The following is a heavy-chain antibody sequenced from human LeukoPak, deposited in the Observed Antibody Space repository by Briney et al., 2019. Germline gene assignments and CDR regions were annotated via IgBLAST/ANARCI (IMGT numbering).Heavy chain of an antibody. J-gene: IGHJ5*02. CDR2: ISNNGRYT. CDR1: GFTFSSSA. V-gene: IGHV3-23*01. D-gene: IGHD2-15*01. CDR3: AKQLGYCSDGSCYSPS. Sequence: GGSLRLSCAASGFTFSSSAMSWVRQAPGKGLEWGSAISNNGRYTYYADSVQGRFTISRDTSKSTLCLQMNSLSAEHTAVYYCAKQLGYCSDGSCYSPSWGQGTLVTVSS.